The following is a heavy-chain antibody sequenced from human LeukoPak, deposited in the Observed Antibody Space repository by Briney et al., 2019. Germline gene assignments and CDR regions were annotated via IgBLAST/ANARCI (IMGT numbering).Heavy chain of an antibody. Sequence: PGGSLRLSCAASGFTFSIYWMHWVRQAPGKGLVWVSRIISDGSTTSYADSVEGRFTISRDNAKNSLYLQMNSLRAEDTAVYYCASSTTTVTTSRYFDHWGQGTLVTVSS. CDR2: IISDGSTT. V-gene: IGHV3-74*01. J-gene: IGHJ4*02. D-gene: IGHD4-11*01. CDR1: GFTFSIYW. CDR3: ASSTTTVTTSRYFDH.